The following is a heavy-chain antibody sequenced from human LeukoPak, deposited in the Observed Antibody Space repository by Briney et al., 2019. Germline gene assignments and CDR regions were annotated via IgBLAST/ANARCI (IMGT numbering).Heavy chain of an antibody. CDR1: GFTFSSYW. J-gene: IGHJ4*02. D-gene: IGHD4-17*01. Sequence: SGGSLRLSCAASGFTFSSYWMSWVRQAPGKGLEWVANIKQDGSEKYYVDSVKGRFTISRDDAKVSLYLQMSSLRAEDTAVYYCVRGTYGDYSFDFWGQGTLVTVSS. CDR3: VRGTYGDYSFDF. CDR2: IKQDGSEK. V-gene: IGHV3-7*01.